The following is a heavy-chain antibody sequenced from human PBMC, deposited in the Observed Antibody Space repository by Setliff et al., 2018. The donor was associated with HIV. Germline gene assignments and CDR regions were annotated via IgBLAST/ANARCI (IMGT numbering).Heavy chain of an antibody. V-gene: IGHV4-39*01. J-gene: IGHJ4*02. Sequence: SETLSLTCTVTGGSITTNNYYWGWIRQPPGKGLEWIGTIYYTGHTFYDPSLKSQVTTSVDTSKNQFSLNLSPVTAADTAVYYCARGEFYCGTDCYWSSFDYWGQGILVTVSS. CDR1: GGSITTNNYY. CDR2: IYYTGHT. D-gene: IGHD2-21*02. CDR3: ARGEFYCGTDCYWSSFDY.